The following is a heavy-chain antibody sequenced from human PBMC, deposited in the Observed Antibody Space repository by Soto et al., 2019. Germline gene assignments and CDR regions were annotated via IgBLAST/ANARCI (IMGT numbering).Heavy chain of an antibody. CDR2: IYYSEST. V-gene: IGHV4-61*01. D-gene: IGHD6-6*01. Sequence: SETLSLTCTVSGGSVSSGSYYWSWIRQPPGKGLEWIGYIYYSESTNYNPSLKSRVTISVDTSKNQFSLKLSSVTAADTAVYYCARTGYSSSSYDYWGQGTLVTVSS. J-gene: IGHJ4*02. CDR3: ARTGYSSSSYDY. CDR1: GGSVSSGSYY.